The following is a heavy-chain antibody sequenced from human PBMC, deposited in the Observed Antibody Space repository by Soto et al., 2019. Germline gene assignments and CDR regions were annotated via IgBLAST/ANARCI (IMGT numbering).Heavy chain of an antibody. CDR1: GFTFSSYD. CDR3: ARARTGDDAFDI. D-gene: IGHD7-27*01. CDR2: IGTAGDP. V-gene: IGHV3-13*05. J-gene: IGHJ3*02. Sequence: GGSLRLSCAASGFTFSSYDMHWVRQATGKGREWVSAIGTAGDPYYPGSVKGRFTISRENAKNSLYLQMNSLRAGDTAVYYCARARTGDDAFDIWGQGTMVTVSS.